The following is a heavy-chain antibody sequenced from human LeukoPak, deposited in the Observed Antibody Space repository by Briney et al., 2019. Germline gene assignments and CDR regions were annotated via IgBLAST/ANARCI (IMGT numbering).Heavy chain of an antibody. V-gene: IGHV1-2*06. CDR2: INPNSGGT. D-gene: IGHD6-19*01. Sequence: ASVKVSCKASGYTFTGYYMHWVRRAPGQGLEWMGRINPNSGGTNYAQKFQGRVTMTRDTSISTAYMELSRLRSDDTAVYYCARGRVNSGWFPGDYWGQGTLVTVSS. CDR1: GYTFTGYY. CDR3: ARGRVNSGWFPGDY. J-gene: IGHJ4*02.